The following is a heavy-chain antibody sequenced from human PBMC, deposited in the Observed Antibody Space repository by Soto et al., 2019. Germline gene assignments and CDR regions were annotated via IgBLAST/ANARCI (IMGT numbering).Heavy chain of an antibody. J-gene: IGHJ2*01. D-gene: IGHD6-13*01. Sequence: GKGLEWMGWISAYNGNTNYAQKLQGRVTMTTDTSTSTAYMELRSLRSDDTAGYYCAREVIFFFFKAADSIRDVRSVSAFLLNRSSDL. V-gene: IGHV1-18*01. CDR3: AREVIFFFFKAADSIRDVRSVSAFLLNRSSDL. CDR2: ISAYNGNT.